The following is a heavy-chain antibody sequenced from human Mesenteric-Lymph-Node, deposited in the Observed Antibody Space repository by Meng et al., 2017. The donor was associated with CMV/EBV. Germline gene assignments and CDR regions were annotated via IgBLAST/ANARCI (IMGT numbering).Heavy chain of an antibody. CDR2: ISANNGNT. CDR1: GYTLTNYN. D-gene: IGHD1-1*01. Sequence: ASVKVSCKASGYTLTNYNITWARQAPGQGLEWMGWISANNGNTNYARILQGRLIMTTDTSTSTAYMELRSLRSDDTAVYYCARGRIDDHRYFDYWGQGTLVTVSS. V-gene: IGHV1-18*01. J-gene: IGHJ4*02. CDR3: ARGRIDDHRYFDY.